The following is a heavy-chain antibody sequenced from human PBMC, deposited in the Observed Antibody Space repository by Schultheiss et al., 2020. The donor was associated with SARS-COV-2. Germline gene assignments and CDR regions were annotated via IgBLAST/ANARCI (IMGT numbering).Heavy chain of an antibody. CDR2: IYYSGST. CDR1: GGSISSGDYY. J-gene: IGHJ6*02. V-gene: IGHV4-30-4*01. Sequence: SQTLSLTCTVSGGSISSGDYYWSWIRQPPGKGLEWIGYIYYSGSTNYNPSLKSRVTISVDTSKNQFSLKLSSVTAADTAVYYCARATAGSRMGYYYYGMDVWGQGTTVTVSS. CDR3: ARATAGSRMGYYYYGMDV. D-gene: IGHD1-1*01.